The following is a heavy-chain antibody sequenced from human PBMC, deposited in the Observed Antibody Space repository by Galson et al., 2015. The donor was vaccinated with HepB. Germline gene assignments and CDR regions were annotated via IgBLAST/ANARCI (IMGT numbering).Heavy chain of an antibody. J-gene: IGHJ5*02. V-gene: IGHV1-18*01. CDR1: GYTFGNSG. CDR2: ISAYNDNT. Sequence: SVKVSCKASGYTFGNSGVTWVRQAPGQGLEWMGWISAYNDNTNYAQKLQGRVTMTTDTSTSTAYMELRSLRSDDTAVYYCARLSCSGGDCSIRGNWFDPWGQGTLVTVS. D-gene: IGHD2-21*02. CDR3: ARLSCSGGDCSIRGNWFDP.